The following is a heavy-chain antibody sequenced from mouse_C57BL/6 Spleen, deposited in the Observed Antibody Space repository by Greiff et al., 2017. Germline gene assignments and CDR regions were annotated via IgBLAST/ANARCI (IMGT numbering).Heavy chain of an antibody. J-gene: IGHJ4*01. CDR2: IYPRDGST. CDR1: GYTFTDHT. V-gene: IGHV1-78*01. Sequence: QVQLQQSDAELVKPGASVKISCKVSGYTFTDHTIHWMKQRPEQGLEWIGYIYPRDGSTKYNEKFKGKATLTADKSSSTAYMQLNSLTSEDSAVYCCARGIYYDYESYAMDYWGQGTSVTVSS. D-gene: IGHD2-4*01. CDR3: ARGIYYDYESYAMDY.